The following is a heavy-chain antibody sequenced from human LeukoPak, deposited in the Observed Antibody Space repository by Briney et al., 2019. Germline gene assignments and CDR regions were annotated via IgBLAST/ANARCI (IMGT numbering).Heavy chain of an antibody. V-gene: IGHV3-23*01. J-gene: IGHJ4*02. Sequence: GGPLRLSCAASGFTFSSYAMSWVRQAPGKGLEWVSAISGSGGSIYYADSVKGRFTISRDNSKNTLYLQMNSLRAEDTAVYYCANHPGIAVAGYFDYWGQGTLVTVSS. CDR3: ANHPGIAVAGYFDY. CDR1: GFTFSSYA. D-gene: IGHD6-19*01. CDR2: ISGSGGSI.